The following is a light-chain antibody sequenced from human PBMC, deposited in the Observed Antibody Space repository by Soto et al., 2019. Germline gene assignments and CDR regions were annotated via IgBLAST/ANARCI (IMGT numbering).Light chain of an antibody. J-gene: IGKJ2*01. V-gene: IGKV1-5*03. Sequence: DVQMTQSPSTLSASIGDTVTITCRASQSIDGWLAWYQQKPGRPPKLLIYRASILENGVPSRFSGRGSGTEFTLTISGLRPDDLGTYFCQQYNSYPTTFGEGTKLDI. CDR2: RAS. CDR1: QSIDGW. CDR3: QQYNSYPTT.